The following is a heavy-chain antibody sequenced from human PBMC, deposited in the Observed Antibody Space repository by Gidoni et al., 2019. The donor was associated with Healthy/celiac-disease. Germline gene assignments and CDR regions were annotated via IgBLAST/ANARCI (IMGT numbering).Heavy chain of an antibody. CDR3: AKEGGIAVAGDFDY. CDR2: ISYDGSNK. CDR1: GFTFSSYG. V-gene: IGHV3-30*18. Sequence: QVQLVASGGGVVQPGRSLRLSCAASGFTFSSYGMHWVRQAPGKGLEWVAVISYDGSNKYDADAVKGRFTISRDNSKNTLYLQMNSLRAEDTAVYYCAKEGGIAVAGDFDYWGQGTLVTVSS. D-gene: IGHD6-19*01. J-gene: IGHJ4*02.